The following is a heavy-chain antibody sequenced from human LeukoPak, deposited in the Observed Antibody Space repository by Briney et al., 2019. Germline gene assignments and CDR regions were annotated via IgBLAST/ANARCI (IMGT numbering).Heavy chain of an antibody. J-gene: IGHJ3*02. V-gene: IGHV4-34*01. CDR2: INHSGST. D-gene: IGHD3-10*01. CDR3: ARTDRFRAFDI. Sequence: KPSETLSLTCAVYGGSFSGYYWSWIRQPPGKGLEWIGEINHSGSTNYNPSLKSRVTISVDTSKNQFSLKLSSVTAADTAVYYCARTDRFRAFDIWGQGTMVTASS. CDR1: GGSFSGYY.